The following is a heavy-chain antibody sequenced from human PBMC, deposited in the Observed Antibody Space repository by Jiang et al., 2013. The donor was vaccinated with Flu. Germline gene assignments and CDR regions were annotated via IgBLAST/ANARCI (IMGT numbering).Heavy chain of an antibody. D-gene: IGHD6-19*01. V-gene: IGHV1-46*01. CDR2: NPSGGST. Sequence: NPSGGSTSYAQKFQGRVTMTRDTSTSTVYMELSSLRSEDTAVYYCARDRSGIAVAGTDYWGQGTLVTVSS. J-gene: IGHJ4*02. CDR3: ARDRSGIAVAGTDY.